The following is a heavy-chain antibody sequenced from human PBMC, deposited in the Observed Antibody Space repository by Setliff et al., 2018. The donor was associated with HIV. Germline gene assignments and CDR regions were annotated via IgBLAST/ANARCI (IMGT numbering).Heavy chain of an antibody. CDR3: ARCMTMTGNWFDP. V-gene: IGHV1-2*02. J-gene: IGHJ5*02. D-gene: IGHD3-22*01. CDR1: GYTFTGYY. CDR2: INPNSGGT. Sequence: GASVKVSCKASGYTFTGYYMHWVRQAPGQGLEWMGWINPNSGGTNYAQKFQGRVTMTRDTSISTAYMELSSPRSDDTAVYYCARCMTMTGNWFDPWGQGTLVTVSS.